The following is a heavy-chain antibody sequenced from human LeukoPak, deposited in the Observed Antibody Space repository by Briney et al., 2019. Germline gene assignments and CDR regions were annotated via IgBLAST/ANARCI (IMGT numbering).Heavy chain of an antibody. D-gene: IGHD3-9*01. J-gene: IGHJ5*02. V-gene: IGHV4-34*01. CDR3: ARGAPQNYDILTGRLCWFDP. CDR2: INHSGST. Sequence: SETLSLTCAVNGGAFSGYYWSWIRQPPGKGLEWIGEINHSGSTNYNPSLKSRVTISVDTSKNQFSLKLSSVTAADTAVYYCARGAPQNYDILTGRLCWFDPWGQGTLVTVSS. CDR1: GGAFSGYY.